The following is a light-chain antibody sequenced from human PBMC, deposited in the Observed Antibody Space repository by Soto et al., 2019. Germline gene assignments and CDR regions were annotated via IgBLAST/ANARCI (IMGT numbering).Light chain of an antibody. J-gene: IGKJ1*01. CDR3: QQHSHWPPWT. Sequence: VLTQSPATLSLSPGERATLSCRASENVRTFVDWYQQKPGQAPRLLIYGASNRATDIPARLSGSGSGTDLTLTISNLEPEDFAVYYCQQHSHWPPWTFGQGTRVEIQ. V-gene: IGKV3-11*01. CDR1: ENVRTF. CDR2: GAS.